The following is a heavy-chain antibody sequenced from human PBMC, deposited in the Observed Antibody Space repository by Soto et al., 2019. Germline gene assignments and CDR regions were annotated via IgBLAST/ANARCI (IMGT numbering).Heavy chain of an antibody. CDR1: GFTFSSYS. D-gene: IGHD4-17*01. V-gene: IGHV3-21*01. CDR3: ARDRADYGDYPLYFQH. J-gene: IGHJ1*01. CDR2: ISSSSSYI. Sequence: GGSLRLSCAASGFTFSSYSMNWVRQAPGKGLEWVSSISSSSSYIYYADSVKGRFTISRDNAKNSLYLQMNSLRAEDTAVYDCARDRADYGDYPLYFQHWGQGTLVTVSS.